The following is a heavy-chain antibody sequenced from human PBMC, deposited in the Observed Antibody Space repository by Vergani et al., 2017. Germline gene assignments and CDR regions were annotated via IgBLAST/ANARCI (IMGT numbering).Heavy chain of an antibody. CDR3: ARAELLGGHNWFDP. D-gene: IGHD1-26*01. CDR1: GYTFTNYA. J-gene: IGHJ5*02. V-gene: IGHV1-2*02. Sequence: QVQLVQSGSEVKKPGASVKVSCRASGYTFTNYALNWVRQAPGQGLEWMGWINPNSGGTNYAQKFQGRVTMTRDTSISTAYMELSSLRSEDTAVYYCARAELLGGHNWFDPWGQGTLVTVSS. CDR2: INPNSGGT.